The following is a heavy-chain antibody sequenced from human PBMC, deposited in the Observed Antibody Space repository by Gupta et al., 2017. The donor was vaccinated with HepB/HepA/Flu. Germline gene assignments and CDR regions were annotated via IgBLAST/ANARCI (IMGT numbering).Heavy chain of an antibody. CDR1: GFIFADYG. CDR2: ISGDGHKR. Sequence: EVQLVESGGGMVQPGGSLRLSCTVSGFIFADYGIHWVRQAPGRGLEWVSFISGDGHKRYYDDSVRGRFAISRDSSDNSIFLQMTSLRPEDTALYYCAKDFLRDAIEFGFDSWGQGTRVTVSS. V-gene: IGHV3-43*02. CDR3: AKDFLRDAIEFGFDS. D-gene: IGHD2/OR15-2a*01. J-gene: IGHJ4*02.